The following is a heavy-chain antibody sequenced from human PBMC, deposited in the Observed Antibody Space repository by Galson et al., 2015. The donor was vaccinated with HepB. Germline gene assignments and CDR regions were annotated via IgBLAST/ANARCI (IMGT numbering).Heavy chain of an antibody. D-gene: IGHD3-3*01. CDR2: INSDGSTA. V-gene: IGHV3-74*01. Sequence: SLRLSCAASGFTFSSSRMHWVRQAPGKGLVWVSRINSDGSTASSADSVKGRFTISRGNAKNTLYLQMNSLRAEDTAVYCYARLDFWSGDLNYWGQGTLVTVSS. CDR3: ARLDFWSGDLNY. CDR1: GFTFSSSR. J-gene: IGHJ4*02.